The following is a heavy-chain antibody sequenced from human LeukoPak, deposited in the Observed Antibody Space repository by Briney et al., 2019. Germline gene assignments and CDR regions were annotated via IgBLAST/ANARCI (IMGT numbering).Heavy chain of an antibody. CDR3: ARGPYSSSWYEYYFDY. CDR1: GVSISSGGYY. CDR2: IYYGGST. D-gene: IGHD6-13*01. Sequence: SETLSLTCTVSGVSISSGGYYWSWIRQHPGKGLEWIGYIYYGGSTYYNPSLKSRVTISVDTSKNQFSLKLSSVTAADTAVYYCARGPYSSSWYEYYFDYWGQGTLVTVSS. J-gene: IGHJ4*02. V-gene: IGHV4-31*03.